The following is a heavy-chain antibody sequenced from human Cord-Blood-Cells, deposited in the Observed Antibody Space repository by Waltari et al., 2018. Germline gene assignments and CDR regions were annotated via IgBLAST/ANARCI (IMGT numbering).Heavy chain of an antibody. Sequence: QVQLQQWGAGLLKPSETLSLTCAVYGGSFSGYYWSWIRQPPGEGLEWIGEINHSGSTNSNPSLKSRVTISVDTSKNQFSLKLSSVTAADTAVYYCARGIPDYWGQGTLVTVSS. CDR2: INHSGST. J-gene: IGHJ4*02. V-gene: IGHV4-34*01. CDR3: ARGIPDY. CDR1: GGSFSGYY.